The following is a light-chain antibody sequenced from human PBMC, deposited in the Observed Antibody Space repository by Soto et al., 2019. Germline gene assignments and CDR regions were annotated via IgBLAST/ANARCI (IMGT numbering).Light chain of an antibody. V-gene: IGKV1-8*01. CDR1: QGISSY. CDR2: AAS. Sequence: AIRMTQSPSSFSASTGDRVTITCRASQGISSYLAWYQQKPGKAPKLLIYAASTFQRGVPSRFSGSGSGTDFTLIISCLQSEDFATYYCQQYYSYPPLTFGGGAKVDIK. CDR3: QQYYSYPPLT. J-gene: IGKJ4*01.